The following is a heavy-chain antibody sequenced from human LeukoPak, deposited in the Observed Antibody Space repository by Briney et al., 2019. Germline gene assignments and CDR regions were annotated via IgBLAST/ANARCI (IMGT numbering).Heavy chain of an antibody. D-gene: IGHD3-10*01. CDR1: GFTSSSYW. Sequence: GGSLRLSCAASGFTSSSYWMHWVRQVPGKGLVWVSRISGDGTARNYADSVKGRFTISRDDAKNTVDLQMNSLRGEDTAVYYCVRGRGSYGWFNPWGQGTLVTVSS. CDR2: ISGDGTAR. J-gene: IGHJ5*02. V-gene: IGHV3-74*01. CDR3: VRGRGSYGWFNP.